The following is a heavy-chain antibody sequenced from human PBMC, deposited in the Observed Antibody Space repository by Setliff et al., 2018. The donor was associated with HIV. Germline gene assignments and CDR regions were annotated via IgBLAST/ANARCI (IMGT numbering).Heavy chain of an antibody. Sequence: GGSLRLSCAASGFTFSSYSMNWVRQAPGKGLEWVSYISSSSSTIYYADSVKGRFTISRDNAKNSLYLQMNSLRVEDSALYYCARENNFDYWGQGTLVTVSS. J-gene: IGHJ4*02. CDR1: GFTFSSYS. CDR2: ISSSSSTI. V-gene: IGHV3-48*01. CDR3: ARENNFDY.